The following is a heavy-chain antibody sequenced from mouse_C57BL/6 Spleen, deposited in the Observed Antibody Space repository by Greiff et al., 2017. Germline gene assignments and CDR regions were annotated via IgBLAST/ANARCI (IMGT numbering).Heavy chain of an antibody. V-gene: IGHV5-17*01. CDR3: ASLHYYGSSEGYAMDY. Sequence: EVQGVESGGGLVKPGGSLQLSCAASGFTFSDYGMHWVRQAPEKGLEWVAYISSGSSTIYYADTVKGRFTISRDNAKNTLFLQMTSLRSEDTAMYYCASLHYYGSSEGYAMDYWGQGTSVTVSS. J-gene: IGHJ4*01. CDR1: GFTFSDYG. D-gene: IGHD1-1*01. CDR2: ISSGSSTI.